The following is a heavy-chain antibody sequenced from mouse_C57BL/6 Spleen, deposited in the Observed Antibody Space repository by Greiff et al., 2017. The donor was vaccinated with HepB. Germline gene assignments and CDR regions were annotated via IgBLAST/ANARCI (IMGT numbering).Heavy chain of an antibody. CDR3: AREDYDWGYYAMDY. J-gene: IGHJ4*01. V-gene: IGHV1-81*01. D-gene: IGHD2-4*01. CDR1: GYTFTSYG. Sequence: QVQLQQSGAELARPGASVKLSCKASGYTFTSYGISWVKQRTGQGLEWIGEIYPRSGNTYYNEKFKGKATLTADKSSSTAYMELRSLTSEDSAVYFCAREDYDWGYYAMDYWGQGTSVTVSS. CDR2: IYPRSGNT.